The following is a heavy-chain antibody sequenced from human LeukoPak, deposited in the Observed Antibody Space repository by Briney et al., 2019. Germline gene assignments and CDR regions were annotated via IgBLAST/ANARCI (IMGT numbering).Heavy chain of an antibody. Sequence: ASVKVSCKASGGTFSSYAISWVRQAPGQGLEWMGGIIPIFGTANYAQKFQGRVTITADESTNTAYMELSSLKSEDTAVYYCARGYDTLTGSLDYWGRGTLVTVTS. CDR2: IIPIFGTA. J-gene: IGHJ4*02. CDR1: GGTFSSYA. CDR3: ARGYDTLTGSLDY. D-gene: IGHD3-9*01. V-gene: IGHV1-69*13.